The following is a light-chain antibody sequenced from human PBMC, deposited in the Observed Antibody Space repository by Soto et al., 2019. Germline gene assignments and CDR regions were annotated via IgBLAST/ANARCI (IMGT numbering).Light chain of an antibody. CDR2: EVN. Sequence: QSVLTQPPSASGSPGQSVAISCTGTSSDVGGYNYVSWYQQHPSKAPKLMIYEVNKRPSGVPDRFSGSKSGNTASLTVSGLKAEDEDAYYCSSYAGSSNVFGTGTKVTV. CDR3: SSYAGSSNV. V-gene: IGLV2-8*01. CDR1: SSDVGGYNY. J-gene: IGLJ1*01.